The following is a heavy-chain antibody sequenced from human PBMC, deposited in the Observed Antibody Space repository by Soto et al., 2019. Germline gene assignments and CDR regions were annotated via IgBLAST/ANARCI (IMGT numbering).Heavy chain of an antibody. CDR3: ARTSQITMVRGVLSWFDP. V-gene: IGHV4-31*03. J-gene: IGHJ5*02. Sequence: QVQLQESGPGLVKPSQTLSLTCTVSGGSISSGGYYWSWIRQHPGKGLEWIGYIYYSGSTYYNPSLKSRVTISVDTSKNQFSLKLSSVTAADTAVYYCARTSQITMVRGVLSWFDPWGQGTLVTVSS. D-gene: IGHD3-10*01. CDR2: IYYSGST. CDR1: GGSISSGGYY.